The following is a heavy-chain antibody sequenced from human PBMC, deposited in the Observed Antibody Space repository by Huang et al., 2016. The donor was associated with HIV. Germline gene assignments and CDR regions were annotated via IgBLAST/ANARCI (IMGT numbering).Heavy chain of an antibody. J-gene: IGHJ4*02. CDR2: IYYSGST. D-gene: IGHD3-10*01. CDR3: ARLPGSITMIRGVITDPY. V-gene: IGHV4-39*02. CDR1: GGSIRSDNYY. Sequence: QLQLQESGPGLVKPSETLSLTCTVSGGSIRSDNYYWGWIRQPPGKGLEWIGSIYYSGSTHSNPSLKLRVTITVDTSKNHFSLRMRSVTAADTAVYYCARLPGSITMIRGVITDPYWGQGTLVTVSS.